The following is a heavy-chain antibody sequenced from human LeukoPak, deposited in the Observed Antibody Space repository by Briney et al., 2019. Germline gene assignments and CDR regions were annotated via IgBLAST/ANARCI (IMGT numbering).Heavy chain of an antibody. Sequence: ASVKVSCKASGYTFFNYGISWVRQAPGQGLEWIGWISAYDGNTNYAQKLQDRVTVTRGISTSTAYMELRSLRSDDTAVYYCGRDGVVTSYYFDYWGQGTLVTVSS. V-gene: IGHV1-18*01. CDR1: GYTFFNYG. D-gene: IGHD3-3*01. CDR3: GRDGVVTSYYFDY. J-gene: IGHJ4*02. CDR2: ISAYDGNT.